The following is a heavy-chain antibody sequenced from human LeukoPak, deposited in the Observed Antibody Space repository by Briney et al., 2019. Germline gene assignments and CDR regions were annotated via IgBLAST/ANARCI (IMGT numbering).Heavy chain of an antibody. CDR3: ARRVGAQIDY. J-gene: IGHJ4*02. CDR2: IYYSGST. D-gene: IGHD1-26*01. CDR1: GGSISSYY. Sequence: PSETLSHTCTVSGGSISSYYWSWVRQPPGKGLEWIGYIYYSGSTNYNPSLKSRVTISVETSKNQFSLKLSSVTAADTAVYYCARRVGAQIDYWGQGTLVTVSS. V-gene: IGHV4-59*08.